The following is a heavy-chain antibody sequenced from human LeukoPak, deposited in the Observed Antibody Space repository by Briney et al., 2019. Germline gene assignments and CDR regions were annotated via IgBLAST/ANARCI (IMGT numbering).Heavy chain of an antibody. CDR1: GFNFSSFA. V-gene: IGHV3-23*01. Sequence: GGSLRLSCADSGFNFSSFAMHCVREAPGKGLEGVSLITNSCVTTHYADSVKGRFTISRDNSRSTLYPQLNSLRADATALYYCAKARLYFSSGTCSDHPATLTGMDVWGQGTTVTVSS. CDR2: ITNSCVTT. CDR3: AKARLYFSSGTCSDHPATLTGMDV. D-gene: IGHD6-19*01. J-gene: IGHJ6*02.